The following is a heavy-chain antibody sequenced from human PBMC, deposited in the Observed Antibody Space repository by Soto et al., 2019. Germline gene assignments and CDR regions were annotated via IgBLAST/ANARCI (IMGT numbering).Heavy chain of an antibody. Sequence: PGGSLRLSCAASGFTVTTNYMNWARQAPGRGLEWVSVIYSDGSTYYTDSVKGRFTISRDNSKNIVHLQMNTLRAEDTAVYYCAKEHTLRYFDWLLDYWGQGTLVTVSS. D-gene: IGHD3-9*01. CDR3: AKEHTLRYFDWLLDY. CDR2: IYSDGST. CDR1: GFTVTTNY. V-gene: IGHV3-66*01. J-gene: IGHJ4*02.